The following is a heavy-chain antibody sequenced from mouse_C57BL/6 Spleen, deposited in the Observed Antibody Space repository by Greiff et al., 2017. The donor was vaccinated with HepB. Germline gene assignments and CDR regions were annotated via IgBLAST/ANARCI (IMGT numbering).Heavy chain of an antibody. CDR3: ARYGPYYYAMDY. CDR1: GYTFTSYW. J-gene: IGHJ4*01. V-gene: IGHV1-52*01. Sequence: QVQLQQPGAELVRPGSSVKLSCKASGYTFTSYWMHWVKQRPIQGLEWIGNIDPSDSETHYNQKFKDKATLTVDKSSSTAYMQLSSLTSEDSAVYYCARYGPYYYAMDYWGQGTSVTVSS. CDR2: IDPSDSET. D-gene: IGHD1-1*01.